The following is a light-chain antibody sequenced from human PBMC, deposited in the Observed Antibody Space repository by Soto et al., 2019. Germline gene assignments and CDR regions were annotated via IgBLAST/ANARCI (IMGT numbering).Light chain of an antibody. CDR2: DAS. CDR1: QSVSSY. J-gene: IGKJ5*01. Sequence: EIVLTQSPVTLSLSPGERATLSCRASQSVSSYLAWYQQKPGQAPRLLIYDASNRATGIPARFSGSGSGTDSTLTISSLEPEDFAVYYCQQRSNWPPVTFGQGTRLEIK. V-gene: IGKV3-11*01. CDR3: QQRSNWPPVT.